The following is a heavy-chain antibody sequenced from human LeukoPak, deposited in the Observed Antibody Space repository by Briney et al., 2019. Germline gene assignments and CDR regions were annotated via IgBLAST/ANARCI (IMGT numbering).Heavy chain of an antibody. CDR2: ISSSSSYI. D-gene: IGHD6-13*01. CDR3: AGFTSSSWYYYGMDV. CDR1: GFTFSSYS. V-gene: IGHV3-21*01. Sequence: GRSLRLSCAASGFTFSSYSMNWVRQAPGKGLEWVSSISSSSSYIYYADSVKGRFTISRDNAKNSLYLQMNSLRAEDTAVYYCAGFTSSSWYYYGMDVWGQGTTVTVSS. J-gene: IGHJ6*02.